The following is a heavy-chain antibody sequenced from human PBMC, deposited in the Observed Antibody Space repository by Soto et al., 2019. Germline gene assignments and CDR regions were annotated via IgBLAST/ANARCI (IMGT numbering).Heavy chain of an antibody. Sequence: ASVKVSCKASGYTFTSYYMHWVRQAPGQGLEWMGIINPSGGSTSYAQKFQGRVTMTRDTPTSTVYMELSSLRSEDTAVYYCARVGSGQPPSGLGMDVWGQGTTVTVSS. CDR2: INPSGGST. J-gene: IGHJ6*02. V-gene: IGHV1-46*01. D-gene: IGHD3-10*01. CDR3: ARVGSGQPPSGLGMDV. CDR1: GYTFTSYY.